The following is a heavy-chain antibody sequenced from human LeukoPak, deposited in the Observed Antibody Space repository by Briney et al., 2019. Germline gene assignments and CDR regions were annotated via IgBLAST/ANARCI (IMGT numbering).Heavy chain of an antibody. D-gene: IGHD3-10*01. CDR1: GGSISSYY. Sequence: PSETPSLTCTVSGGSISSYYWSWIRQPPGKGLEWIGYIYYSGSTYYNPSLKSRVTISVDTSKNQFSLKLSSVTAADTAVYYCAREGHSMVRGVIDDYWGQGTLVTVSS. CDR2: IYYSGST. CDR3: AREGHSMVRGVIDDY. J-gene: IGHJ4*02. V-gene: IGHV4-30-4*08.